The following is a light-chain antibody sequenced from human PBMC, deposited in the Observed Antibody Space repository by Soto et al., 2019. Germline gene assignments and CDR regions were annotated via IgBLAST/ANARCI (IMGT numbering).Light chain of an antibody. J-gene: IGLJ3*02. CDR1: SSNIGAGHD. V-gene: IGLV1-40*01. CDR3: QSFDSNLSGWV. Sequence: QSVLTQPPSVSGAPGQRVTISCTGNSSNIGAGHDVHWYQQPPGTAPNLLIFRNNNRASGVPGRFSGARSGTSASLAITGLQTGDEADYYCQSFDSNLSGWVFGGGTKVTVL. CDR2: RNN.